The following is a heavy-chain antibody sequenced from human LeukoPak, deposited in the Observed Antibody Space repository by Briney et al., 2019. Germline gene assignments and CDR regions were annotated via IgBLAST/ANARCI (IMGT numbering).Heavy chain of an antibody. D-gene: IGHD3-10*01. CDR3: ARGNYYGSGSLNPLDP. CDR1: GFTFSSYD. CDR2: IGTAGDT. Sequence: PGGSLRLSCAASGFTFSSYDMHWVRQATGKGLEWVSAIGTAGDTYYPGSVKGRFTISRENAKNSLYLQMNSLRAGDTAVYYCARGNYYGSGSLNPLDPWGQGTLVTVSS. J-gene: IGHJ5*02. V-gene: IGHV3-13*01.